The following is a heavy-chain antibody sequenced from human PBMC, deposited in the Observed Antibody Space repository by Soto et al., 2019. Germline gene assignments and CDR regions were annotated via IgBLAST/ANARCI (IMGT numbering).Heavy chain of an antibody. Sequence: GGSLRLSCAASGFTFSSYAMGWVRQAPGKGLDWFSAISGSGGSTYYADSVKGRFTISRDNSKNTLYLQMNSLRAEDTAVYYCAKVSTDIVVVVAAFIDYWGQGTLVTVSS. V-gene: IGHV3-23*01. CDR1: GFTFSSYA. CDR2: ISGSGGST. D-gene: IGHD2-15*01. J-gene: IGHJ4*02. CDR3: AKVSTDIVVVVAAFIDY.